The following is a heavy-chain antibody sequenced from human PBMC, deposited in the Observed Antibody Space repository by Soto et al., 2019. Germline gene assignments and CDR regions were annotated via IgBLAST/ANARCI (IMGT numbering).Heavy chain of an antibody. V-gene: IGHV2-5*02. CDR2: IYWDDDK. Sequence: QITLKESGPPRVSPTQTLTLTCTFSGFSLSTTGVGVGCIRQPPGKALGHLALIYWDDDKRYNPSLKSRLTILKFTFNNHVVLTMTYMDAVDPAAYYWAHRVGLQGNWSGGYFDFWGQGALVTVSS. D-gene: IGHD1-1*01. J-gene: IGHJ4*02. CDR3: AHRVGLQGNWSGGYFDF. CDR1: GFSLSTTGVG.